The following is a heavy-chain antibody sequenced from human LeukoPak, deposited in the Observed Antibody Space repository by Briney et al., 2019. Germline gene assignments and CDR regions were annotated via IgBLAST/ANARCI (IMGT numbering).Heavy chain of an antibody. J-gene: IGHJ4*02. V-gene: IGHV3-30*04. Sequence: GGSLRLSCAASEFTFSSYAMHWVRQAPGKGLEWVAVISYDGSNKYYADSVKGRFTISRDNSKNTLYLQMNSLRAEDTAVYYCAKDCPYSSSWYGAGDYWGQGTLVTVSS. D-gene: IGHD6-13*01. CDR1: EFTFSSYA. CDR2: ISYDGSNK. CDR3: AKDCPYSSSWYGAGDY.